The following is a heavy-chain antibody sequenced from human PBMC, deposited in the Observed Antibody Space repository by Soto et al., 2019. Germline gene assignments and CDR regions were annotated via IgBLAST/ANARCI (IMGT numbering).Heavy chain of an antibody. CDR2: INHSGST. CDR1: GGSFSGYY. D-gene: IGHD3-3*01. V-gene: IGHV4-34*01. CDR3: AAGRKDYDLWSGYYGRLDY. J-gene: IGHJ4*02. Sequence: AETLSLTCAVYGGSFSGYYWSWIRQPPGKGLEWIGEINHSGSTNYNPSLKSRVTISVDTSKNQFPLKLSSVTAADTAVYYCAAGRKDYDLWSGYYGRLDYWGQGTLVTVSS.